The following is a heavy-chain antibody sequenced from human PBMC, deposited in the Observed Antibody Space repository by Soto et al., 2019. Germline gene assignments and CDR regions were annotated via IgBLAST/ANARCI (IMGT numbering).Heavy chain of an antibody. J-gene: IGHJ5*02. CDR2: IIPMSGRP. CDR1: GGTFNSYA. V-gene: IGHV1-69*06. Sequence: QLQLEQSGAEVKRPGSSVKISCKGSGGTFNSYAISWVRQAPGQTLEWMGGIIPMSGRPNYAQKFQGRVTITADRYTNTVYVEVSSLTYDDPATYFCARRGRESANWFDPWGQGTLVTVSS. CDR3: ARRGRESANWFDP.